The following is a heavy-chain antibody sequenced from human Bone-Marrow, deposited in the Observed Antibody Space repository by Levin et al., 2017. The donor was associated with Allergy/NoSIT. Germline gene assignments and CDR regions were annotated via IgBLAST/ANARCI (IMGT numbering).Heavy chain of an antibody. CDR2: ITGGGHDT. CDR3: AKLAVILVIPSAFDP. Sequence: LGESLKISCAATGFTFSSYAMAWVRQSPGRGLEWVAGITGGGHDTDYAESVRGRFTISRDNSKNTLYLQMNNLRTEDTAVYYCAKLAVILVIPSAFDPWGQGTLVTVSS. CDR1: GFTFSSYA. V-gene: IGHV3-23*01. J-gene: IGHJ5*02. D-gene: IGHD2-21*01.